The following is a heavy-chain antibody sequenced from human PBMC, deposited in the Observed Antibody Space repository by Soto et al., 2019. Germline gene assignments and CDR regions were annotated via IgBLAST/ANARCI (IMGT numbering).Heavy chain of an antibody. CDR1: GFTFNSYW. CDR3: ARGWGLDP. D-gene: IGHD1-26*01. CDR2: IKQDGSEK. J-gene: IGHJ5*02. V-gene: IGHV3-7*04. Sequence: EVQLVESGGGLVQPGGSLRLSCAASGFTFNSYWMTWVRQAPGKGLEWVANIKQDGSEKYYVDSVKGRFTISRDNAKNSRYLQMTSLRAEDTAVYYCARGWGLDPWGQGTLVTVSS.